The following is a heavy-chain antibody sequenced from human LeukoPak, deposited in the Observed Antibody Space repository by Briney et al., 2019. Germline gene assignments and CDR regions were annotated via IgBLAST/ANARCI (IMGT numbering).Heavy chain of an antibody. CDR2: IYHSGST. CDR3: ARTVTRLYYFDY. J-gene: IGHJ4*02. D-gene: IGHD4-17*01. Sequence: SQTLSLTCAVSGGSISSGGYSWSWIRQPPGKGLEWIGYIYHSGSTYYNPSLKSRVTISVDRSKNQFSLKLSSVTAADTAVYYCARTVTRLYYFDYWGQGTLVTVSP. V-gene: IGHV4-30-2*01. CDR1: GGSISSGGYS.